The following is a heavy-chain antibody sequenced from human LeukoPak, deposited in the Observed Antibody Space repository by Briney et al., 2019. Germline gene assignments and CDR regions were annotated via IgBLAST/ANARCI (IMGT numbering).Heavy chain of an antibody. Sequence: PSQTLSLTCTVSGGSISSGGYYWSWIRQHPGKGLEWIGYIYYSGSTYYNPSLKSRVTISVDTSKNQFSLKLSSVTAADTAVYYCARELGTKITMIGTHAFDIWGQGTMVTVSS. CDR1: GGSISSGGYY. J-gene: IGHJ3*02. CDR3: ARELGTKITMIGTHAFDI. D-gene: IGHD3-22*01. CDR2: IYYSGST. V-gene: IGHV4-31*03.